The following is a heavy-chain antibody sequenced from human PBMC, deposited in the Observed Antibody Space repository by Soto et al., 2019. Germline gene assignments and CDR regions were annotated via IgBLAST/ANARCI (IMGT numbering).Heavy chain of an antibody. CDR1: GFTFSSYS. V-gene: IGHV3-48*01. J-gene: IGHJ4*02. CDR2: ISSSSSSI. CDR3: ARDPPRYSSSSSFDY. D-gene: IGHD6-6*01. Sequence: GGSLRLSCAASGFTFSSYSMNWVRQAPGKGLEWVSYISSSSSSIYYADSVKGRFTVSRGNAKNSLYLQMNSLRAEDTAVYYCARDPPRYSSSSSFDYWGQGTLVTVSS.